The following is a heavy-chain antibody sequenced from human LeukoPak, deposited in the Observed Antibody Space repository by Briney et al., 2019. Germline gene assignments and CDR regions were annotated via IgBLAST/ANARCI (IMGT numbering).Heavy chain of an antibody. CDR2: ISGSGGST. CDR1: GFTFSIYA. V-gene: IGHV3-23*01. J-gene: IGHJ4*02. D-gene: IGHD1-26*01. CDR3: AKGRDGSY. Sequence: PGESLRLSCAASGFTFSIYAMSWVRQAPGKGLEWVSGISGSGGSTYYADSVKGRFTISRDNAKNTLYMQMSSLRAEDTAVYYCAKGRDGSYWGQGTLVTVSS.